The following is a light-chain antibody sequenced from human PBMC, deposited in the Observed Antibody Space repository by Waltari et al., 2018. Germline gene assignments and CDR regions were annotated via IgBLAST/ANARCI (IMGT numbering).Light chain of an antibody. V-gene: IGKV3-15*01. CDR3: QQYNDWPRT. CDR2: GAS. J-gene: IGKJ1*01. CDR1: QVVSSN. Sequence: EIVMTQSPATLSVSPGERATLSCRASQVVSSNLAWYQQKPGQSPRPLIYGASTRATGIAARFSGSGSGTEFTLTISSLQSEDFALYYCQQYNDWPRTFGQGTKVEI.